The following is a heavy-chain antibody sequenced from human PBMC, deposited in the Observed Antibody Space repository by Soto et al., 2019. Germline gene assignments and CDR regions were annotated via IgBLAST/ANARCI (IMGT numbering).Heavy chain of an antibody. V-gene: IGHV3-30-3*01. CDR1: DFSFSSYA. CDR2: ISFDGNII. J-gene: IGHJ4*02. Sequence: LRLCCAASDFSFSSYAMHGIRQAPGKGLEWLAVISFDGNIIQYADSVKGRFIISRDNSKNTLYLQMNSLRGDDTAVYYCARTFDTITYYFDYWGQGTLVTVSS. CDR3: ARTFDTITYYFDY. D-gene: IGHD3-9*01.